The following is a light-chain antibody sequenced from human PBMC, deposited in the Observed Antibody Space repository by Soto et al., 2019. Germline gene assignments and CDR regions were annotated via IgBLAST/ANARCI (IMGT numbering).Light chain of an antibody. CDR1: RRVSSY. V-gene: IGKV3-11*01. Sequence: EIVLTQSPATLSLSPGERATLSCRASRRVSSYLAWYQQKPGQAPRLLIYDASNRATGIPARFSGSGSGTDFTLTISSLEPEDFAVYYCQQRSNWPRTFGKGTKVEIK. CDR2: DAS. J-gene: IGKJ1*01. CDR3: QQRSNWPRT.